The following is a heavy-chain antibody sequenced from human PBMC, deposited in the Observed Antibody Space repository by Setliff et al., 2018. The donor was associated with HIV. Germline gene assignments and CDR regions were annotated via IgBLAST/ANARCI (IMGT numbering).Heavy chain of an antibody. J-gene: IGHJ4*02. CDR2: IYASGST. Sequence: PSETLSLTCNVSDDSFSTNYWSWVRQPPGKGLEWIGYIYASGSTNYNPSLKSRVTISVDTSKNQFSLKLSSATAADTAVYYCARHSPSDYWGQGTLVTVSS. CDR1: DDSFSTNY. CDR3: ARHSPSDY. V-gene: IGHV4-4*09.